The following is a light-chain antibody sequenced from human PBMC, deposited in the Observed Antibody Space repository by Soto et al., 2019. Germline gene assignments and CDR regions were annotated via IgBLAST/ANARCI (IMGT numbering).Light chain of an antibody. CDR2: LGS. J-gene: IGKJ4*01. CDR1: QSLLHSNGYNY. V-gene: IGKV2-28*01. Sequence: DIVMTQSPLSLPVTPGEPASTSCRSSQSLLHSNGYNYLYWYLHNPGQSPQLLIYLGSNRDCGVPERFSGSGSGTDFTLKISRVEAEDVGVYYYMQALXTPACGGWTKV. CDR3: MQALXTPA.